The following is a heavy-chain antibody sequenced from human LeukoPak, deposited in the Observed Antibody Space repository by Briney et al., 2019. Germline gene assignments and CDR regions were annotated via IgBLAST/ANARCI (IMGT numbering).Heavy chain of an antibody. V-gene: IGHV3-30*03. CDR1: GFTFSSYG. CDR3: AREGEDSSGYYYYYNYGMDV. CDR2: ISYDGSYK. Sequence: PGRSLRLSCAASGFTFSSYGMHWVRQAPGKGLEWVAVISYDGSYKYYVDSVKGRFTISRDNSKNTLYLQMNSLRAEDTAVYYCAREGEDSSGYYYYYNYGMDVWGQGTTVTVSS. D-gene: IGHD3-22*01. J-gene: IGHJ6*02.